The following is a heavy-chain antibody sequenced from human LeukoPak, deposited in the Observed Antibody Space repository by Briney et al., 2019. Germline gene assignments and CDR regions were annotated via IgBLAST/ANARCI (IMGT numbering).Heavy chain of an antibody. CDR3: ARGRIAVAGTKNYFDY. D-gene: IGHD6-19*01. V-gene: IGHV4-59*01. J-gene: IGHJ4*02. CDR1: GGSISSYY. CDR2: IYSSGST. Sequence: PSETLSLTCTVSGGSISSYYWSWIRQPPGKGLEWIGDIYSSGSTNYNPSLKSRVTISVDTSKNQFSLKLSSVTAADTAVYYCARGRIAVAGTKNYFDYWGQGTLVTVSS.